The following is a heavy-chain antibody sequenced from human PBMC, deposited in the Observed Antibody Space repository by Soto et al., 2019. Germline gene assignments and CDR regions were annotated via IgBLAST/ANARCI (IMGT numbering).Heavy chain of an antibody. CDR2: VSTNDDRT. J-gene: IGHJ4*02. CDR3: ARELNTESSAYYSFAF. CDR1: GYTFTAYG. V-gene: IGHV1-18*01. D-gene: IGHD3-22*01. Sequence: QVQMVQSGPEVKMPGASVKVSCKTSGYTFTAYGLAWLRQAPGQRPEWMGWVSTNDDRTNYARKFQGRVTMTTDRSPTTTSIELRSLGTDDTAVYYCARELNTESSAYYSFAFRGQGTLVTVSS.